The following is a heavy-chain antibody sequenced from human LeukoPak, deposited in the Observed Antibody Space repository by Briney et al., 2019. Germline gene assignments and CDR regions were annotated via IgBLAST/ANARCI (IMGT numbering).Heavy chain of an antibody. D-gene: IGHD6-19*01. CDR3: ARDPHDYSSGWYYFDY. J-gene: IGHJ4*02. CDR2: IYHSGST. V-gene: IGHV4-30-2*01. CDR1: GGSISSGGYS. Sequence: SETLSLTCAVSGGSISSGGYSWSWIRQPPGKGLEWIGYIYHSGSTYYNPSLKSRVTISVDRSKNQFSLKLSSVTAADTAVYYCARDPHDYSSGWYYFDYWGQGTLVTVSS.